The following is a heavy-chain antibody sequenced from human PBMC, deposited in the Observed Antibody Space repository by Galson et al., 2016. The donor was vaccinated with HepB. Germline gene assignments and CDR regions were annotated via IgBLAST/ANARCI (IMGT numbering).Heavy chain of an antibody. Sequence: SLRLSCAASGFTFSSYGMHWVRQAPGKGLEWVAVIWYDGSNKYYADSVKGRFTLSRDNSKNTLYLQMNSLRAEDTAVYYCARDRSYGDYEDYYFDYWGQGTLVTVSS. V-gene: IGHV3-33*01. D-gene: IGHD4-17*01. J-gene: IGHJ4*02. CDR3: ARDRSYGDYEDYYFDY. CDR1: GFTFSSYG. CDR2: IWYDGSNK.